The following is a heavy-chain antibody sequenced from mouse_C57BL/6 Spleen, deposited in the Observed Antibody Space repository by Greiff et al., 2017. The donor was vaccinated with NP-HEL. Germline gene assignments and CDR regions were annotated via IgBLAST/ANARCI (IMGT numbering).Heavy chain of an antibody. J-gene: IGHJ4*01. CDR2: IYPGGGYT. V-gene: IGHV1-63*01. D-gene: IGHD1-1*01. CDR1: GYTFTNYW. Sequence: QVHVKQSGAELVRPGTSVKMSCKASGYTFTNYWIGWAKQRPGHGLEWIGDIYPGGGYTNYNEKFKGKATLTADKSSSTAYMQFSSLTSEDSAIYYCARGTVVNAMDYWGQGTSVTVSS. CDR3: ARGTVVNAMDY.